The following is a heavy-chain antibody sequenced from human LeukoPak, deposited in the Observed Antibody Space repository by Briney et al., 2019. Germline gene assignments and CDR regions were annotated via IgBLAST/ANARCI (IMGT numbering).Heavy chain of an antibody. V-gene: IGHV3-7*03. D-gene: IGHD5-24*01. J-gene: IGHJ4*02. CDR2: IKPDGREK. CDR3: ATMASNVFEY. Sequence: GGALRLSCEASGSTLSNYWITWVRQAPGKGLEWVANIKPDGREKYYMPSVKGRFTISRDSAKNSFYLQMNSLRAEDTAVYYCATMASNVFEYWGQGTLVTVSS. CDR1: GSTLSNYW.